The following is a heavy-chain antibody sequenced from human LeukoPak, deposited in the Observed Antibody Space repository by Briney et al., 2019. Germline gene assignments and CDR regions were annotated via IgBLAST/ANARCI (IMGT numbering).Heavy chain of an antibody. CDR3: ARGACSSTSCLVDY. J-gene: IGHJ4*02. D-gene: IGHD2-2*01. CDR2: INSDGSST. Sequence: PGGSLRLSCAASGFTFSSYWMHWFRQAPGKGLVWVSRINSDGSSTSYADSVKGLFTISRDNAKNTLYLQVNSLRAEDTAVYYCARGACSSTSCLVDYWGQGTLVTVSS. V-gene: IGHV3-74*01. CDR1: GFTFSSYW.